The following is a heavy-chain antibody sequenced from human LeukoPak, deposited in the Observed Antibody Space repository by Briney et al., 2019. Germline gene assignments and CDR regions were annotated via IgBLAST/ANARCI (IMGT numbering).Heavy chain of an antibody. D-gene: IGHD5-12*01. CDR1: GFTFSSYG. CDR2: ISGSGGST. J-gene: IGHJ4*02. V-gene: IGHV3-23*01. CDR3: ARGPSSYHNT. Sequence: GGTLRLSCAASGFTFSSYGMSWVRQAPGKGLEWVSAISGSGGSTYYADSVKGRFTISRDKSKNTLDLQMNSLRAEDTAVYYCARGPSSYHNTGGQGTLVTVSS.